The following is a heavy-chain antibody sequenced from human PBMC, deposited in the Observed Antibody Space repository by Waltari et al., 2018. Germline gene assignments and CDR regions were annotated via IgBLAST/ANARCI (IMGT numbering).Heavy chain of an antibody. J-gene: IGHJ3*02. CDR1: GFTFSSYS. Sequence: EVQLVESGGGLVQPGGSLRLSCAASGFTFSSYSMNWVRQAPGKGLEWVSYISSSSSTIYYADSVKGRFTISRHNAKNSLYLQMNSLRAEDTAVYYCARGDGFGDPDAFDIWGQGTMVTVSS. CDR2: ISSSSSTI. D-gene: IGHD3-10*01. CDR3: ARGDGFGDPDAFDI. V-gene: IGHV3-48*04.